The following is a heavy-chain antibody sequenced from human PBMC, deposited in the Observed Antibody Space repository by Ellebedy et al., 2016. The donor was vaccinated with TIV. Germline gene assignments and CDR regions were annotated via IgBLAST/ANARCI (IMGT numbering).Heavy chain of an antibody. Sequence: PGGSLRLSCAASGFTFNTYSMNWVRQAPGKGLEWISYIGSRSGIFHYADSVKGRFTISRDNAGSSLYLQVNSLRDEDTAVSYCARGGGSRTYYSFDYWGRGTLVTVSS. D-gene: IGHD3-10*01. CDR1: GFTFNTYS. CDR2: IGSRSGIF. CDR3: ARGGGSRTYYSFDY. J-gene: IGHJ4*02. V-gene: IGHV3-48*02.